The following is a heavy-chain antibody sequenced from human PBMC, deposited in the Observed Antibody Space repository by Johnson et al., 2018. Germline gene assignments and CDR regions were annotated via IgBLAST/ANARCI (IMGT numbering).Heavy chain of an antibody. CDR1: GFTFSSYW. CDR2: IKQDGSEK. CDR3: ARGLAYYYDSSGDYDAFDI. J-gene: IGHJ3*02. V-gene: IGHV3-7*04. D-gene: IGHD3-22*01. Sequence: VQLVESGGGLVQPGGSLRLSCAASGFTFSSYWMSWVRQAPGKGLEWVANIKQDGSEKYYVDSVKGRFTISRDNAKNSLYLQMNSLRAEDTAVYYCARGLAYYYDSSGDYDAFDIWGQGTMVTGSS.